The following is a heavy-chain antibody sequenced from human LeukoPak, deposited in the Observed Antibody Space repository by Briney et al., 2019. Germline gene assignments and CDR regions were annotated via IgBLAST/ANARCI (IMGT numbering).Heavy chain of an antibody. D-gene: IGHD1-14*01. J-gene: IGHJ4*02. CDR3: TRDRSRAEDD. CDR2: ISSGGDTF. Sequence: GGSLRLSCAASGFIFSDYYMVWIRQAPGKGLEWIAYISSGGDTFFYADSVKGRFTISRDNANNLLYLQMNSLRGEDTAVYYCTRDRSRAEDDWGQGTLVTVSS. V-gene: IGHV3-11*04. CDR1: GFIFSDYY.